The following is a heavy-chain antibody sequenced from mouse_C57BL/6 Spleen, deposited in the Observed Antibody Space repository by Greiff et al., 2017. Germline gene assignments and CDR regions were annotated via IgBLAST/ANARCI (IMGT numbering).Heavy chain of an antibody. CDR1: GYAFSSSW. D-gene: IGHD1-1*01. CDR3: ARWGGFITTVDYAMDY. J-gene: IGHJ4*01. CDR2: IYPGDGDT. V-gene: IGHV1-82*01. Sequence: QVQLQQSGPELVKPGASVKISCKASGYAFSSSWMNWVKQRPGKGLEWIGRIYPGDGDTNYNGKFKGKATLTADKSSSTAYMQLSSLTSEDSAVYFCARWGGFITTVDYAMDYWGQGTSVTVSS.